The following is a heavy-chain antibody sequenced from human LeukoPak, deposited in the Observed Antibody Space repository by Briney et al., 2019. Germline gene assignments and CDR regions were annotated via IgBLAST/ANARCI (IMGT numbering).Heavy chain of an antibody. D-gene: IGHD1-26*01. CDR1: GYTFTNYT. CDR3: AREGGGSFDP. J-gene: IGHJ5*02. V-gene: IGHV1-18*04. CDR2: ISAYNGNT. Sequence: ASVKVSCKAYGYTFTNYTMNWVRQAPGQGLEWMGWISAYNGNTNYAQNLQGRVTMTTDTSTSTAYMELRSLRSEDTAVFYCAREGGGSFDPWGQGTLVTVSS.